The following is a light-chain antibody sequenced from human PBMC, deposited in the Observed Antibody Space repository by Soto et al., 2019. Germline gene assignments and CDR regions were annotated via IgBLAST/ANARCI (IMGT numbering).Light chain of an antibody. V-gene: IGKV3D-15*02. J-gene: IGKJ1*01. Sequence: EIVMTQSPATLSVSPGERATLSCRASENVKFNLAWYQQRPGQAPRLLIYDASHRAAGIPARFSGSGFGTDFTLTISSLEPEDFAVYYCQQYGSSPTFGQGTKVDIK. CDR3: QQYGSSPT. CDR1: ENVKFN. CDR2: DAS.